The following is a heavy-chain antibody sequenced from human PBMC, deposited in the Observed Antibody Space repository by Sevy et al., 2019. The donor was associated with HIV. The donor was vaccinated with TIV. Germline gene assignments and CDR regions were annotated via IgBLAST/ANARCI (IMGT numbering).Heavy chain of an antibody. CDR1: GYTLTEFA. Sequence: ASVKVSCKVSGYTLTEFAMHWVRQAPGKGLEWMGTFDPEDDETMYDQKFQGRLTLTEDTSTDTAYMELSSLRSEDTAVYYCATTKDYYETSGYPVDYWGQGTLVTVSS. D-gene: IGHD3-22*01. V-gene: IGHV1-24*01. CDR3: ATTKDYYETSGYPVDY. CDR2: FDPEDDET. J-gene: IGHJ4*02.